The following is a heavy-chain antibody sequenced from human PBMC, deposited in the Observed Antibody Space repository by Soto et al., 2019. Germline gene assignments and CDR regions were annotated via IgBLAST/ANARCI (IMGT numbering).Heavy chain of an antibody. Sequence: GGSLRLSCAASGFSFSSYWMSWVRQAPGKGLEWVANIKQDGSEKYYVDSVKGRFTISRDNAKNSLYLQMNSLRAEDTAVYYCARDRQYYYGSGSYYRWYGMDVWGQGTTVTVSS. CDR3: ARDRQYYYGSGSYYRWYGMDV. J-gene: IGHJ6*02. CDR2: IKQDGSEK. CDR1: GFSFSSYW. D-gene: IGHD3-10*01. V-gene: IGHV3-7*05.